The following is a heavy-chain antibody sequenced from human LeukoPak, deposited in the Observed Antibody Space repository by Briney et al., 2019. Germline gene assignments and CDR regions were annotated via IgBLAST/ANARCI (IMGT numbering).Heavy chain of an antibody. CDR1: GGSITSGDYY. Sequence: SETLSLTRTVSGGSITSGDYYWSWIPPPPGYGLEWSGYIYYSGSTYYNPSLKSRVTISVDTSKNQFSLKLSSVTAADTAVYYCARARCSSTSCYISDGAFDIWGQGTMVTVSS. J-gene: IGHJ3*02. CDR3: ARARCSSTSCYISDGAFDI. V-gene: IGHV4-30-4*08. CDR2: IYYSGST. D-gene: IGHD2-2*02.